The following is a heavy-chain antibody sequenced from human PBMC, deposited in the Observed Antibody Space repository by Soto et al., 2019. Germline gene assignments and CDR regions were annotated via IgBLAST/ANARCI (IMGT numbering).Heavy chain of an antibody. Sequence: SVKVSCKASGGTFSSYTISWVRQAPGQGLEWMGRIIPILGIANYAQKFQGRVTITADKSTSTAYMELSSLRSEDTAVYYCARDRDGYNGAFDYWGQGTLVTVSS. V-gene: IGHV1-69*04. CDR2: IIPILGIA. J-gene: IGHJ4*02. CDR1: GGTFSSYT. CDR3: ARDRDGYNGAFDY. D-gene: IGHD5-12*01.